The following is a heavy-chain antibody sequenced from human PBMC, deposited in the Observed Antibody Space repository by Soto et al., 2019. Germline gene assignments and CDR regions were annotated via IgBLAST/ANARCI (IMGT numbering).Heavy chain of an antibody. CDR1: GFPLSFYG. CDR2: IVSDGSAI. V-gene: IGHV3-33*01. J-gene: IGHJ3*02. D-gene: IGHD3-3*02. CDR3: ARDDAFDNENGFDM. Sequence: GGSLRLSCAVSGFPLSFYGFHWVRQSPGKGLEWLGVIVSDGSAIYHADSLEGRFFISRDNSKDILYLQMNSLRVEDTAVYYCARDDAFDNENGFDMWGQGTMVTVSS.